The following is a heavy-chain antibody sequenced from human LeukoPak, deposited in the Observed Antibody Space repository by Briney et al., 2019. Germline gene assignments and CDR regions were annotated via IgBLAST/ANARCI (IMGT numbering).Heavy chain of an antibody. CDR2: INAGNGNT. V-gene: IGHV1-3*01. CDR1: GYTFTSYA. CDR3: ARDRTDILTGYYRQIDAFDI. D-gene: IGHD3-9*01. Sequence: ASVKVSCKASGYTFTSYAMHWMRQAPGQRLEWIGWINAGNGNTKYSQKFQGRVTFTRDTSASTAYMELSSLRSEDTAVYYCARDRTDILTGYYRQIDAFDIWGQGTMVTVSS. J-gene: IGHJ3*02.